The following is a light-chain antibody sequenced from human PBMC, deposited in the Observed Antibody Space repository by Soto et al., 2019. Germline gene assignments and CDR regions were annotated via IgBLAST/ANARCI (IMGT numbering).Light chain of an antibody. Sequence: QSVLTQPRSVSGSPGQSVTISCTGTRSDVAGYRYVSWYQQHPGKAPKVIIYDVTQRPSGVPDRFSGSKSGNAASLTISGLQAEDEADYYCCSYAGSHTKYVFGSGTKLTVL. CDR3: CSYAGSHTKYV. CDR2: DVT. CDR1: RSDVAGYRY. J-gene: IGLJ1*01. V-gene: IGLV2-11*01.